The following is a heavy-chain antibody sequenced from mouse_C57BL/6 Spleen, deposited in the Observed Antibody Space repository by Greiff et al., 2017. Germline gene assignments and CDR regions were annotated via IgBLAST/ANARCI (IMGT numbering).Heavy chain of an antibody. CDR3: AREGYYDYAFAY. J-gene: IGHJ3*01. CDR2: IHPNSGST. D-gene: IGHD2-4*01. CDR1: GYTFTSYW. Sequence: QVQLKQPGAELVKPGASVKLSCKASGYTFTSYWMHWVKQRPGQGLEWIGMIHPNSGSTNYNEKFKSKATLTVDKSSSTAYMQLSSLTSEDSAVYYCAREGYYDYAFAYWGQGTLVTVSA. V-gene: IGHV1-64*01.